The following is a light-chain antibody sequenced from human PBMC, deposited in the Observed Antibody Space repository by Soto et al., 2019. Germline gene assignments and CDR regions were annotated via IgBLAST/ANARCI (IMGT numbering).Light chain of an antibody. CDR1: SGDVGVYDY. J-gene: IGLJ1*01. V-gene: IGLV2-8*01. Sequence: QSALTQPPAASGSPGQSVTISCTGTSGDVGVYDYVSGYQQHPDKAPKLMIYEVTKQPVKVPDHFSVSNSGTTASLTVSGLQAEDEADYYCSSYAGSDNPDVFGTGTKGTV. CDR3: SSYAGSDNPDV. CDR2: EVT.